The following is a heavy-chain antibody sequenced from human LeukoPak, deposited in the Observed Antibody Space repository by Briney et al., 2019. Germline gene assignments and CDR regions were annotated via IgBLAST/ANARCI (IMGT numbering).Heavy chain of an antibody. J-gene: IGHJ4*02. D-gene: IGHD3-9*01. CDR1: GYSFTGYW. CDR2: IYPGDSDT. CDR3: ARSYYDILTGYYSYYFDY. Sequence: GESLKISCKGSGYSFTGYWIGWVRQMPGKGLEWMGIIYPGDSDTRYSPSFQGQVTISADKSISTAYLQWSSLKASDTAMYYCARSYYDILTGYYSYYFDYWGQGTLVTVSS. V-gene: IGHV5-51*01.